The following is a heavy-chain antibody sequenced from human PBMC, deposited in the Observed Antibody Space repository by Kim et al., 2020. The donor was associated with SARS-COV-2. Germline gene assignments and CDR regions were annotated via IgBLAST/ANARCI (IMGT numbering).Heavy chain of an antibody. D-gene: IGHD3-16*01. CDR3: ARVGGYYYYMDV. J-gene: IGHJ6*03. Sequence: YYNPPLKRRVTISVYTSKTQFSLKLSSVTAADTAVYYCARVGGYYYYMDVWGKGTTVTVSS. V-gene: IGHV4-31*02.